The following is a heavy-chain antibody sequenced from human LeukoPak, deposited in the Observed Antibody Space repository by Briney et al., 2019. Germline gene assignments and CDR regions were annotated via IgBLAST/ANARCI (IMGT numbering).Heavy chain of an antibody. CDR3: TRMTTGHDY. J-gene: IGHJ4*02. CDR2: INHSGYT. Sequence: SETLSLTCAVSGVSFNDYYWSWVRQTPGKGLEWIGEINHSGYTNDSSSLKSRVTLSIDTSRKQFSLNLRSVTVADTGIYYCTRMTTGHDYWGQGTLVTVSS. V-gene: IGHV4-34*01. D-gene: IGHD4-17*01. CDR1: GVSFNDYY.